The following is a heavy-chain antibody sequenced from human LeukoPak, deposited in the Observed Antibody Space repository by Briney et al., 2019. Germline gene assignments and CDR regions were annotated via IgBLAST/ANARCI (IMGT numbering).Heavy chain of an antibody. D-gene: IGHD3-22*01. CDR2: ISGSGGST. Sequence: GGSLRLSCAASGFTFSSYAMSWVRQAPGKGLEWVSAISGSGGSTYYADSVKGRFTISRDNSKNTLYLQMNSLRAEDTAVDYCARDAGRVYYDSNGLLSSDVWGQGTTVTVSS. CDR3: ARDAGRVYYDSNGLLSSDV. CDR1: GFTFSSYA. J-gene: IGHJ6*02. V-gene: IGHV3-23*01.